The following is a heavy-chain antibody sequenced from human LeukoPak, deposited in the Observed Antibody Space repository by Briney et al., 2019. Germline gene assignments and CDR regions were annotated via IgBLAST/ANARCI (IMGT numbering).Heavy chain of an antibody. D-gene: IGHD6-13*01. V-gene: IGHV3-21*01. Sequence: GGSLRLSCAASGFTFSSYSMNWVRQAPGKGLGWVSSISSSSSYIYYADSVKGRFTISRDNAKNSLYLQMNSLRAEDTAVYYCARDLRTNSSSWYVFGNWFDPWGQGTLVTVSS. CDR3: ARDLRTNSSSWYVFGNWFDP. J-gene: IGHJ5*02. CDR1: GFTFSSYS. CDR2: ISSSSSYI.